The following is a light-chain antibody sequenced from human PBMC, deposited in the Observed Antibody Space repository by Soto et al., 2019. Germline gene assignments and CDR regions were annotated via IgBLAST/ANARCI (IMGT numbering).Light chain of an antibody. CDR3: QQYVNSPPSWT. Sequence: ETVLTQSPGTLSLSPGERATLFCRASRSVSSSYLAWYQQKPGQAPRLLIYGASSRATGIPDRFSGSGSGTDFTLTNSRLEPEDFAVYYCQQYVNSPPSWTFGQGTKVEIK. J-gene: IGKJ1*01. CDR2: GAS. CDR1: RSVSSSY. V-gene: IGKV3-20*01.